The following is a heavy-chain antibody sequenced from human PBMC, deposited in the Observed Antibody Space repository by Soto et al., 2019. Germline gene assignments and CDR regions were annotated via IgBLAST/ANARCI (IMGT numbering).Heavy chain of an antibody. V-gene: IGHV3-30*03. CDR1: GFTFSSYG. D-gene: IGHD2-15*01. CDR2: LSYDGSNK. CDR3: ARTPVVAAMGYYFDY. J-gene: IGHJ4*02. Sequence: GGSLRLSCVASGFTFSSYGMHWVRQAPGKGLEWVAVLSYDGSNKFYADSVKGRFIISRDNSENTLFLQMNSLRAEDTAVYYCARTPVVAAMGYYFDYWGQGTLVTVSS.